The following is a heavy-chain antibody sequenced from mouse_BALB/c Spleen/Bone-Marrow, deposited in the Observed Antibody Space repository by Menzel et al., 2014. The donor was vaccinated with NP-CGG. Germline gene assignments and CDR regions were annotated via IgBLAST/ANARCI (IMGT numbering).Heavy chain of an antibody. J-gene: IGHJ1*01. CDR2: IDPYDSET. Sequence: VQLQESGAELVRPGASVKLSCKASGYTFTSYWMNWVKRRPEQGLEWIGRIDPYDSETHYNQKFKDKAILTVDKSSSTAYMQLSSLTSEDSAVYYCARGTMITTSYWYFDVWGAGTTVTVPS. D-gene: IGHD2-4*01. CDR1: GYTFTSYW. CDR3: ARGTMITTSYWYFDV. V-gene: IGHV1-52*01.